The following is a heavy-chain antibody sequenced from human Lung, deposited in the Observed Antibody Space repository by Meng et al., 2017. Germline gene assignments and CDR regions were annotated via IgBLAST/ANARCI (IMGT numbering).Heavy chain of an antibody. Sequence: ASVKVSCKASGYTFTSYGISWVRQAPGQGLEWMGWISAYNGNTNYAQKLQGRVTMTTDTSTSTAYMELRSLRSNDTAVYYCARGQWGSGSSLYYFDYWGQGTLVPSPQ. CDR1: GYTFTSYG. CDR2: ISAYNGNT. J-gene: IGHJ4*02. V-gene: IGHV1-18*01. CDR3: ARGQWGSGSSLYYFDY. D-gene: IGHD3-10*01.